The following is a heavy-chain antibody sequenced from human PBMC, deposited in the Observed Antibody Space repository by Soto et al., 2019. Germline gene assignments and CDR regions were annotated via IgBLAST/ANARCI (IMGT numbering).Heavy chain of an antibody. CDR2: IIPIFRTA. J-gene: IGHJ6*02. Sequence: SCKASCGGKSSYARNWLRQEPKQWVELIDGIIPIFRTANYAQKFPGRVTTTADESTSTAYMELSSLRSEDTAVYYCARVKFQFVGGVISPYYYYGMGVWGQGTTVTGSS. CDR3: ARVKFQFVGGVISPYYYYGMGV. V-gene: IGHV1-69*01. D-gene: IGHD3-10*02. CDR1: CGGKSSYA.